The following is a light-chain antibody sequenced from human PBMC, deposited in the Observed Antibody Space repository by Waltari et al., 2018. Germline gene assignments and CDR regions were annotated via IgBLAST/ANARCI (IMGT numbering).Light chain of an antibody. J-gene: IGLJ2*01. CDR3: CSYAGSSTFT. CDR1: SSDVGSYDL. CDR2: EVY. Sequence: QSALTQPASVSGSPGQSITISCTGTSSDVGSYDLVSWYQQHPGKAPKLMIYEVYKRPSGLSNRFSGSKAGNTASLTISGLQAEDDADYYCCSYAGSSTFTFGGGTKLTVL. V-gene: IGLV2-23*02.